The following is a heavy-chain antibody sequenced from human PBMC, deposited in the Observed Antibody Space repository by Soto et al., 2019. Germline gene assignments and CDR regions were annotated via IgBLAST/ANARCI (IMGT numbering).Heavy chain of an antibody. V-gene: IGHV4-31*03. CDR1: GGSFSSGAYH. CDR2: ISYRGIT. D-gene: IGHD6-6*01. J-gene: IGHJ4*02. Sequence: SETLSLTCTVSGGSFSSGAYHWSWVRQHPGQGLEWIASISYRGITYSNPSLKSRLSMSVDTSKNQFSLNLTSVTAADTAVYYCARDLEQLAPFDYWGQGTLVTVSS. CDR3: ARDLEQLAPFDY.